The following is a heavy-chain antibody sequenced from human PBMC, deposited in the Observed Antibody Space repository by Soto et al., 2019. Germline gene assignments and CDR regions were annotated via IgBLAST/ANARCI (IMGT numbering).Heavy chain of an antibody. D-gene: IGHD3-10*01. V-gene: IGHV5-51*01. J-gene: IGHJ3*02. Sequence: PGESLKISCKGSGYSFTSYWIGWVRQMPGKGLEWMGIIYPGDSDTRYSPSFQGQVTISADKSISTAYLQWSSLKASDTAMYYCLRESGFGELYRTDAFAIWGQGTMVPVSS. CDR2: IYPGDSDT. CDR3: LRESGFGELYRTDAFAI. CDR1: GYSFTSYW.